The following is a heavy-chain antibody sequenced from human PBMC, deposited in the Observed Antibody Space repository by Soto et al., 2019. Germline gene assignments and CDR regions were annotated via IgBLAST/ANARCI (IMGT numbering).Heavy chain of an antibody. CDR3: ARRATTSAGYFDL. Sequence: LRLSCAASGFTFSNYWMSWVRQAPGKGLEWVANIKQDGSEKNYKDSVKGRLTISRDNAKNSLSLQMNSLRAEDTAVYYCARRATTSAGYFDLWGRGTLVTVSS. CDR2: IKQDGSEK. V-gene: IGHV3-7*01. CDR1: GFTFSNYW. J-gene: IGHJ2*01. D-gene: IGHD1-26*01.